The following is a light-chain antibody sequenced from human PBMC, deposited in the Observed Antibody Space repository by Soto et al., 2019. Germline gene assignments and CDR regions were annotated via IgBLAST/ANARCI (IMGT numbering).Light chain of an antibody. CDR1: QSITSNF. CDR2: GAS. J-gene: IGKJ2*01. V-gene: IGKV3-20*01. CDR3: QLYGNYMFT. Sequence: EVVLTQSPGTLSLSPGERATLSCRTSQSITSNFLSWFQQKPGQPPRLLLYGASRRAAGTPDRFSGSGSGTDFTLIIIRLETEDSAVYHCQLYGNYMFTFGQGTKLEI.